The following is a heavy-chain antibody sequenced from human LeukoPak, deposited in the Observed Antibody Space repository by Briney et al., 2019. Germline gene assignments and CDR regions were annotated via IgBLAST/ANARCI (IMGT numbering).Heavy chain of an antibody. V-gene: IGHV3-53*01. CDR2: IYSGGST. J-gene: IGHJ4*02. Sequence: SGGSLRLSCAASGFTVSSNYMSWVRQAPGKGLEWVSVIYSGGSTYYADSVKGRFTISRDNSKNTLYLQMNSLRAEDTAVYYCARDSDTAMVDYWGQGTLVTVSS. CDR3: ARDSDTAMVDY. CDR1: GFTVSSNY. D-gene: IGHD5-18*01.